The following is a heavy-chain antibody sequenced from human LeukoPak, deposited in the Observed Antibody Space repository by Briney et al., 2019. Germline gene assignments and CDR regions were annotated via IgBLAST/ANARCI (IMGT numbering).Heavy chain of an antibody. V-gene: IGHV1-2*02. D-gene: IGHD2-15*01. CDR3: ARGAALAYSELSD. CDR1: GYTFTGYY. J-gene: IGHJ4*02. Sequence: GASVKVSCKASGYTFTGYYMHWVRQAPGQGLEWMGWFNPNSGGTNYAQKFQGRVTMTRDTSISTAYMELSRLRSDDTAVYYCARGAALAYSELSDWGQGTLVTVSS. CDR2: FNPNSGGT.